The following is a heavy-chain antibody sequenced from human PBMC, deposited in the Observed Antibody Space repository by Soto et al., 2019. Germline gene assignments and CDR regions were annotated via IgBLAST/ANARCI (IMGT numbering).Heavy chain of an antibody. CDR1: GGSISSGGSY. V-gene: IGHV4-30-4*01. Sequence: TLSLTCTVSGGSISSGGSYWGWIRQPPGKGLEWIGYIYYSGNTYFNPSLKSRVTLSVDTSKNQFSLNLSSVTAADTAVYYCVRYCSTTKCPFDYWGQGTLVTVSS. CDR2: IYYSGNT. D-gene: IGHD2-2*01. J-gene: IGHJ4*02. CDR3: VRYCSTTKCPFDY.